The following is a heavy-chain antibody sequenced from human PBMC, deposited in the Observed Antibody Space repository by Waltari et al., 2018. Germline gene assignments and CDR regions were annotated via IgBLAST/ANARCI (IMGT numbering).Heavy chain of an antibody. J-gene: IGHJ4*02. V-gene: IGHV4-39*02. D-gene: IGHD3-9*01. CDR1: GASISRKSYY. CDR2: LYYGGS. CDR3: ARRPYDILTGGFDS. Sequence: QLQLQESGPGLVKPSETLSLSCTVAGASISRKSYYWGWIRQPPGKGLDWIGSLYYGGSNYNPSLQSRVTISADTSKNRLSLKLTSVTATDTAVYYCARRPYDILTGGFDSWGQGTLVTVSS.